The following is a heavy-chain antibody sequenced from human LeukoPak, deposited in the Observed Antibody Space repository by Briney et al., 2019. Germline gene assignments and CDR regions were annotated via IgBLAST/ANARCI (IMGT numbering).Heavy chain of an antibody. V-gene: IGHV3-23*01. Sequence: HTGGSLRLSCVAYGFTFTKCAMSWIRQAPGKGMEWVAIITATGDTAYYADSVKGRFTISRDNSRNTVYMQMDSLRAEDTAIYYCAGDRNSDWYSPLDYWGQGSQVTVSP. J-gene: IGHJ4*02. D-gene: IGHD6-19*01. CDR3: AGDRNSDWYSPLDY. CDR1: GFTFTKCA. CDR2: ITATGDTA.